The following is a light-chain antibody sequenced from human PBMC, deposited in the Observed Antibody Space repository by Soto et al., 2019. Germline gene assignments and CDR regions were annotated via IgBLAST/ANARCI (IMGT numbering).Light chain of an antibody. CDR1: QSVDRA. V-gene: IGKV3-15*01. Sequence: EIVMTKSPATLSVSPGETATLSCRASQSVDRAVAWYQHKPGHAPRLLIVGASFRATGVPGRFSGGGSGTEFTRSISSLQSEDFAVYYRQQYGHWPPLTVGGGTALEIK. CDR2: GAS. CDR3: QQYGHWPPLT. J-gene: IGKJ4*01.